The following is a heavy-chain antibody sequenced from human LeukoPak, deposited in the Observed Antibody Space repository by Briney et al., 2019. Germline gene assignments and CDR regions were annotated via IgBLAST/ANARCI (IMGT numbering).Heavy chain of an antibody. J-gene: IGHJ4*02. V-gene: IGHV4-59*08. CDR3: ASAQGQGTMVRGVLFDY. CDR2: IYYSGST. D-gene: IGHD3-10*01. Sequence: PSETLSLTYTVSGGSISSYYWSWIRQPPGKRLEWSGYIYYSGSTNYNPSLKSRVTISVDTSKNQFSLKLSSVTAAGTAVYYCASAQGQGTMVRGVLFDYWGQGTLVTVSS. CDR1: GGSISSYY.